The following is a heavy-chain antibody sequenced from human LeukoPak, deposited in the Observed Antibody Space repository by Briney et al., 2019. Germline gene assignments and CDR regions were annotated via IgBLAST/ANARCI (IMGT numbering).Heavy chain of an antibody. V-gene: IGHV1-46*01. CDR3: ARNYGHDAFDI. CDR1: GYTFTSYY. Sequence: GASVKVSCKASGYTFTSYYVHWVRQAPGQGLEWMGIINPSGGSTSYAQKFQGRVTMTRDTSTSTVYMELSSLRSEDTAVYYCARNYGHDAFDIWGQGTMVTVSS. J-gene: IGHJ3*02. D-gene: IGHD1-7*01. CDR2: INPSGGST.